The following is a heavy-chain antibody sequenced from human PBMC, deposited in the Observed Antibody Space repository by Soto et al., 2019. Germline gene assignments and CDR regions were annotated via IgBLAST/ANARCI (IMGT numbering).Heavy chain of an antibody. Sequence: QVQLVESGGGVVQPGRSLRLSCAASGFIFNKYAIHWVRQAPGKGLEWVAVISYDGSNKYYADSVKGRFTISRDNSKNTLYLQMNSLRAEDTAVYYCARAHGDNYYYYGMDVWGQGTTVTVSS. CDR1: GFIFNKYA. V-gene: IGHV3-30-3*01. D-gene: IGHD4-17*01. CDR3: ARAHGDNYYYYGMDV. J-gene: IGHJ6*02. CDR2: ISYDGSNK.